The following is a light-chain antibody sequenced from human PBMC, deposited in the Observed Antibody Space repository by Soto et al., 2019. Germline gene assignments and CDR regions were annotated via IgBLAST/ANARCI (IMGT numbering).Light chain of an antibody. CDR2: AAS. J-gene: IGKJ5*01. V-gene: IGKV1-39*02. Sequence: DIQMTQSPSCLSASVGDRVTITCRASQSISSYLNWYQQKPGKAPKLLIYAASSLQSGVPSRFSGSGSGTDFTLTISRLEPEDFAVYYCQQYGSSPRITFGQGTRLEIK. CDR3: QQYGSSPRIT. CDR1: QSISSY.